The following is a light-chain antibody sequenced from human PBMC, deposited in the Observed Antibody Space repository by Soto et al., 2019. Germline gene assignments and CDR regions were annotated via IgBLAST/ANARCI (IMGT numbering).Light chain of an antibody. J-gene: IGLJ3*02. CDR3: SSYTETYIWL. CDR1: SGDIGGYKY. V-gene: IGLV2-14*01. Sequence: QSALTQPASVSGSPGQSITISCTGTSGDIGGYKYVNWYQQHPGQAPKLLIFEVNNRPSGVSNRFSASKSGNTASLTISGLQPEDEADYFCSSYTETYIWLFGGGTKLTVL. CDR2: EVN.